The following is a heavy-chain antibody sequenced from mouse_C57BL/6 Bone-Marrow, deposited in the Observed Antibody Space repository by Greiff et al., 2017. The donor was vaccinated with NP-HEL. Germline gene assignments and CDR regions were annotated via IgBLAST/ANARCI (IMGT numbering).Heavy chain of an antibody. CDR2: ISSGSSTI. CDR1: GFTFSDYG. D-gene: IGHD5-1*01. J-gene: IGHJ4*01. Sequence: DVQLVESGGGLVKPGGSLKLSCAASGFTFSDYGMHWVRQAPEKGLEWVAYISSGSSTIYYADTVKGRFTISRDNAKNTLFLQMTSLRSEDTAMYYCARPCAYLYYAMGYWGQGTSVTVSS. CDR3: ARPCAYLYYAMGY. V-gene: IGHV5-17*01.